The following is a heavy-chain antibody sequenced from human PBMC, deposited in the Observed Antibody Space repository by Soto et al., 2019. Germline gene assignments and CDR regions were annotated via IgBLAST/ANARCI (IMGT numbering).Heavy chain of an antibody. CDR3: ARGVPAAIQLGWLDP. D-gene: IGHD2-2*02. J-gene: IGHJ5*02. Sequence: GASVKVSCKASGYTFTGYYMHWVRQAPGQGLEWMGWIDPHSGNTNYVKKFQGRITMTTDTSISTAFMDLNSLRSDDTAVYFCARGVPAAIQLGWLDPWGQGTLVTVSS. CDR2: IDPHSGNT. V-gene: IGHV1-2*02. CDR1: GYTFTGYY.